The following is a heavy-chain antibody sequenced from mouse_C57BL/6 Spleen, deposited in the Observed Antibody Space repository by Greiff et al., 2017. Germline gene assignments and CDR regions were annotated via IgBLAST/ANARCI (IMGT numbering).Heavy chain of an antibody. J-gene: IGHJ1*03. CDR1: GFNIKDDY. V-gene: IGHV14-4*01. CDR3: TLDYYGSSYLYFDV. Sequence: VQLQQSGAELVRPGASVKLSCTASGFNIKDDYMHWVKQRPEQGLEWIGWIDPENGDTEYASKFQGKATITADTSSNTAYLQLSSLTSEDTAVYYWTLDYYGSSYLYFDVWGTGTTVTVSS. CDR2: IDPENGDT. D-gene: IGHD1-1*01.